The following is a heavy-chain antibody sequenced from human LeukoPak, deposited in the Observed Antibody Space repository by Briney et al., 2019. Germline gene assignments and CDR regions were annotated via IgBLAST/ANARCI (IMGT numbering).Heavy chain of an antibody. CDR1: GYTFTSYD. D-gene: IGHD3-3*01. CDR3: ARGNVYYDFWSGYPRAGFDP. CDR2: MNPSSGNT. V-gene: IGHV1-8*03. Sequence: ASVKVSCKASGYTFTSYDINWVRQATGQGLEWMGWMNPSSGNTGYAQKFQGRVTITRNTSISTAYMELSSLRSEDTAVYYCARGNVYYDFWSGYPRAGFDPWGQGTLVTVSS. J-gene: IGHJ5*02.